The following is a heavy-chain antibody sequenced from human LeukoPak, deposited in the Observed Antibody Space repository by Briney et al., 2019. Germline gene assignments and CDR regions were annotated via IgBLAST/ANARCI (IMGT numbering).Heavy chain of an antibody. CDR1: GFTFSSYS. Sequence: GGSLRLSCAASGFTFSSYSMNWVRQAPGKGLEWVSYISSSSSTIYYADSVKGRFTISRDNAKNSLYLQMNSLRAEDTAVYYCAVATIRVPPYYYDSSGPAEFPVFDYWGQGTLVTVSS. V-gene: IGHV3-48*01. D-gene: IGHD3-22*01. J-gene: IGHJ4*02. CDR3: AVATIRVPPYYYDSSGPAEFPVFDY. CDR2: ISSSSSTI.